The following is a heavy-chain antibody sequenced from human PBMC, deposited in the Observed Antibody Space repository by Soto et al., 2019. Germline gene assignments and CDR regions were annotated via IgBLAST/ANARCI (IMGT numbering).Heavy chain of an antibody. CDR2: IWYDGINK. V-gene: IGHV3-33*01. J-gene: IGHJ4*02. Sequence: PGGSLRLSCAASGFTFSSYCIHWVRQAPCKGLEWVAVIWYDGINKYYADSVKGRFTISRDNSKNTLYLQMNSLRAEDTAVYYCERDARNGQEMVGGKIDYWGQGTLVTVCS. D-gene: IGHD6-13*01. CDR3: ERDARNGQEMVGGKIDY. CDR1: GFTFSSYC.